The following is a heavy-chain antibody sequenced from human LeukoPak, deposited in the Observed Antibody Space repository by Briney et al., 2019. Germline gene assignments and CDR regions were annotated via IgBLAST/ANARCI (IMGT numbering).Heavy chain of an antibody. CDR3: ARQRGIYGSGSLDV. Sequence: GGSLRLSCAASGFTLSSYGIHWVRQAPGKGLEWLAVISYDGSSKYYIDSVKGRFTISSDNSKNTLYLQMNSLRAEDTAVYYCARQRGIYGSGSLDVWGQGTTVTVSS. CDR2: ISYDGSSK. D-gene: IGHD3-10*01. V-gene: IGHV3-30*03. J-gene: IGHJ6*02. CDR1: GFTLSSYG.